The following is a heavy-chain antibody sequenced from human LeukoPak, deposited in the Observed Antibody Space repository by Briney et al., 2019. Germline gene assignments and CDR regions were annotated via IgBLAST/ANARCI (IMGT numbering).Heavy chain of an antibody. Sequence: PSETRSLTCTVSGGSIRSYHWSWIRQPPGKRLEWIGYIYDSGSTNYNPSLKSRVTISIDTSKNQFSLKLSSVTAADTAVYYCAREEYCGGDCYSGFDYWGQGTLVTVSS. CDR1: GGSIRSYH. J-gene: IGHJ4*02. CDR3: AREEYCGGDCYSGFDY. V-gene: IGHV4-59*13. CDR2: IYDSGST. D-gene: IGHD2-21*02.